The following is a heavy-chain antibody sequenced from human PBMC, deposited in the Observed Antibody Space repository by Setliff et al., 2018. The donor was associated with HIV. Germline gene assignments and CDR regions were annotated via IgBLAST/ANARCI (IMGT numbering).Heavy chain of an antibody. J-gene: IGHJ4*02. V-gene: IGHV4-34*01. CDR2: INHSEDT. Sequence: PSETLSLTCAVYGGSFSGHQWSWIRQPPGKGLEWIGEINHSEDTNYNSFLKSRVTISLDMSKNQFSLKLSSVTAADTAMYFCARGKDPGLYFDNWRQVMLVTVSS. CDR3: ARGKDPGLYFDN. CDR1: GGSFSGHQ. D-gene: IGHD2-15*01.